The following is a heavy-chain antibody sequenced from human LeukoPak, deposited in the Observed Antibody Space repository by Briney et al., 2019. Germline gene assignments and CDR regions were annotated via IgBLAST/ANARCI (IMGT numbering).Heavy chain of an antibody. D-gene: IGHD2-21*02. J-gene: IGHJ4*02. CDR3: ARGAPWVTVYYFDY. Sequence: ASVKVSCKASGYTFTSYGISWVRQAPGQGLEWMGWISAYNGNTNYAQRLQGRVTMTTDTSTSTAYMELRSLRSDDTAVYYCARGAPWVTVYYFDYWGQGTLVTVSS. CDR2: ISAYNGNT. CDR1: GYTFTSYG. V-gene: IGHV1-18*01.